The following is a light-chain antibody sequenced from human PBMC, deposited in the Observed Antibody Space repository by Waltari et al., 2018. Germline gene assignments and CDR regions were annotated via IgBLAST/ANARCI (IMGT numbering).Light chain of an antibody. CDR2: GPT. CDR3: LQYNDWPPLFT. Sequence: EIEMTTSPAIMSVSPGERVTLSCRASQKISNNFAWYQQKPGQAPRLLSYGPTTRASGIPGRFRGSGSGTESTLTIDGLQSEDFAVYYCLQYNDWPPLFTFGPGTKVEIK. CDR1: QKISNN. J-gene: IGKJ3*01. V-gene: IGKV3-15*01.